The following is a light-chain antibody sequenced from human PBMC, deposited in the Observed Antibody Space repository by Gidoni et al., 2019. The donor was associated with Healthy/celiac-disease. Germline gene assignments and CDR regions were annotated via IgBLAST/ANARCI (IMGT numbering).Light chain of an antibody. V-gene: IGKV1-39*01. CDR3: QQSYSTPYT. CDR1: KSTSSY. J-gene: IGKJ2*01. Sequence: IQMTQSPSSLSASVGDRVTITCRASKSTSSYLNWYQQKTGEAPKLLIYAASSMQSGVPSRFSGSGSGTDFTLTISSLQPEDFATYYCQQSYSTPYTFGQGTKLEIK. CDR2: AAS.